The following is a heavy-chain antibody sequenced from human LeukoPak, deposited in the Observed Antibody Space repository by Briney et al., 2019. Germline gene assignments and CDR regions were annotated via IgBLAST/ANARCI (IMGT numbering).Heavy chain of an antibody. CDR3: VRGPPMRWELRGFGGYFHH. V-gene: IGHV1-18*01. CDR1: GYTFTSYG. J-gene: IGHJ1*01. D-gene: IGHD1-7*01. Sequence: ASVTVSCKASGYTFTSYGISWVRQAPGQGLEWMGWISGFNDKTHYAEKVQGRVTMTTNTSTSTAYMELRSLRSDDTATYFCVRGPPMRWELRGFGGYFHHWGQGTLVTVSS. CDR2: ISGFNDKT.